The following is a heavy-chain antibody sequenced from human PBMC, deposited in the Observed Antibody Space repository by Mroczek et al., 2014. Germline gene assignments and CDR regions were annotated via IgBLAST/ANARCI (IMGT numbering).Heavy chain of an antibody. CDR1: GGSISSGGYY. CDR2: IYYSGST. J-gene: IGHJ2*01. D-gene: IGHD2-15*01. CDR3: AREAPPKGYCSGGSCYLGDWYFDL. Sequence: QVQLQESGPGLVKPSQTLSLTCTVSGGSISSGGYYWSWIRQHPGKGLEWIGYIYYSGSTYYNPSLKSRVTISVDTSKNQFSLKLSSVTAADTAVYYCAREAPPKGYCSGGSCYLGDWYFDLWGPGTPGHCLL. V-gene: IGHV4-31*03.